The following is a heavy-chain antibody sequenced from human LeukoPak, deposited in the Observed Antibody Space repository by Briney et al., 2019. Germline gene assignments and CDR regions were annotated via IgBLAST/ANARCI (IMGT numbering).Heavy chain of an antibody. V-gene: IGHV3-21*01. D-gene: IGHD2-2*01. J-gene: IGHJ4*02. CDR1: GVTFSNDG. Sequence: GGSLRLSCAASGVTFSNDGMDWVRQAPGQGLEWVSSISASSTFIWYADSVKGRFTIYRDNAKSSLYLQMDSLRAEDTAVYYCARERACGSSSCVAYYFDSWGQGTLVTVSS. CDR2: ISASSTFI. CDR3: ARERACGSSSCVAYYFDS.